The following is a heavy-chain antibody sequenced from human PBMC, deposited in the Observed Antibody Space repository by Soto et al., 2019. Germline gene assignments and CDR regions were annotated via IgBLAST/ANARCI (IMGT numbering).Heavy chain of an antibody. J-gene: IGHJ4*02. V-gene: IGHV1-8*01. Sequence: ASVNVSCKSSGYTFTSYYINWVRQATGQGLEWMGWMNPNSGNTGYAQKFQGRVTMTRNTSISTAYMELSSLRSEDTAVYYCARGPRACSGGSCHYYFDYWGQGTLVTVSS. CDR2: MNPNSGNT. CDR1: GYTFTSYY. D-gene: IGHD2-15*01. CDR3: ARGPRACSGGSCHYYFDY.